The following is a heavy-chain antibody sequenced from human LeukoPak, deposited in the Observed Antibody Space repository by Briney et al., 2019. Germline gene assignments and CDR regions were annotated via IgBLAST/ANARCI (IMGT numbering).Heavy chain of an antibody. CDR1: GGSLSSSSYY. D-gene: IGHD4-17*01. CDR2: SNSSGKS. V-gene: IGHV4-39*07. CDR3: VPSDYGDCADY. Sequence: LEALSLTCTVSGGSLSSSSYYWGCTRQPPGKGLEWIGCSNSSGKSYYNPSLKSRVPTPVDTSRTQFSLKLTSGNAANPAFYCCVPSDYGDCADYWGRGALVTVSS. J-gene: IGHJ4*02.